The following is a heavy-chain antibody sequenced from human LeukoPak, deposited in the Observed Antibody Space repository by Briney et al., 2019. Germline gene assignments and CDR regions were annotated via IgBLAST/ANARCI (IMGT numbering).Heavy chain of an antibody. Sequence: ASVKASCTASGYTFTGYFVHWVRQAPGQGLQWMGWINPNTGGTKYAQKFQGRVTMTRDTSISTAYMELSRLGSDDTAVYYCASGDYGDPPLNYWGQGTLVTVSS. CDR3: ASGDYGDPPLNY. D-gene: IGHD4/OR15-4a*01. V-gene: IGHV1-2*02. CDR1: GYTFTGYF. CDR2: INPNTGGT. J-gene: IGHJ4*02.